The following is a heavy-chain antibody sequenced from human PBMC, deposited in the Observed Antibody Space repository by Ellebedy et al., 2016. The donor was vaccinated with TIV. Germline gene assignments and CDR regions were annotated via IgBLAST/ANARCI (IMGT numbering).Heavy chain of an antibody. D-gene: IGHD6-19*01. CDR3: ARGVRQWLVWYYGMDV. CDR2: IKGDGSEK. CDR1: GFTFSNYW. V-gene: IGHV3-7*01. Sequence: GESLKISCAASGFTFSNYWMSWVRQAPGKGLDWLANIKGDGSEKYYVDSVEGRFTISRDNAKSSLYLQLNSLRAEDTAVYYCARGVRQWLVWYYGMDVWGQGTTVTVSS. J-gene: IGHJ6*02.